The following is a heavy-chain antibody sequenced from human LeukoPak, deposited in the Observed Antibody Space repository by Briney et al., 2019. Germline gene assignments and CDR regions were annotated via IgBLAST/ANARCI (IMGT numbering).Heavy chain of an antibody. V-gene: IGHV3-74*01. CDR2: INSDGSSA. Sequence: GSLRLSCAASGFTFSSYWMHWVRQAPGKGLVWVSRINSDGSSASYADSVKGRFTISRDNAKNTLYLQMNSLRAEDTAVYYCAREYSSGWSYYYYGMDVWGQGTTVTVSS. CDR1: GFTFSSYW. D-gene: IGHD6-19*01. CDR3: AREYSSGWSYYYYGMDV. J-gene: IGHJ6*02.